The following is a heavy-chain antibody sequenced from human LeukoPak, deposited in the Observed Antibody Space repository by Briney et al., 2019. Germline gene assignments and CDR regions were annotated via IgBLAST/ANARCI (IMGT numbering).Heavy chain of an antibody. V-gene: IGHV1-8*03. D-gene: IGHD3-3*01. CDR3: ARTTTGTPAYDFWSGYFDAFDI. J-gene: IGHJ3*02. CDR2: MNPNSGNT. Sequence: ASVKVSCKASGYTFTSYDINWVRQATGQGLEWMGWMNPNSGNTGYARKFQGRVTITRNTSISTAYMELSSLRSEDTAVYYCARTTTGTPAYDFWSGYFDAFDIWGQGTMVTVSS. CDR1: GYTFTSYD.